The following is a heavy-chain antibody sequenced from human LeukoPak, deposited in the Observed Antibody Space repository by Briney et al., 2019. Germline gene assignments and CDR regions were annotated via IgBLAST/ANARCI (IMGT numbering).Heavy chain of an antibody. CDR3: ARSDSGWLAPDAFDI. CDR2: INPSGGST. Sequence: ASVKVSCKASGYTFTSYYMHWVRQAPGQGLEWMGIINPSGGSTSYAQKFQGRVTMTRDTSTSTVYMELSSLRSEDTAVYYCARSDSGWLAPDAFDIWGQGTMVTVSS. J-gene: IGHJ3*02. D-gene: IGHD6-19*01. V-gene: IGHV1-46*01. CDR1: GYTFTSYY.